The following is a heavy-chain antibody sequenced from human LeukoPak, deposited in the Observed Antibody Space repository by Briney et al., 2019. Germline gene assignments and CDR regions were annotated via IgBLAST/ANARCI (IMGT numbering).Heavy chain of an antibody. J-gene: IGHJ4*02. Sequence: ASVKVSCKASGYTFTSYAMHWVRQAPGQRLEWMGWINADNGNTKYSQEFQGRVTITRDTSASTAYMELSSLRSEDMAAYYCARVSIRGYSYGPFDYWGQGTLVTVSS. D-gene: IGHD5-18*01. CDR2: INADNGNT. V-gene: IGHV1-3*03. CDR1: GYTFTSYA. CDR3: ARVSIRGYSYGPFDY.